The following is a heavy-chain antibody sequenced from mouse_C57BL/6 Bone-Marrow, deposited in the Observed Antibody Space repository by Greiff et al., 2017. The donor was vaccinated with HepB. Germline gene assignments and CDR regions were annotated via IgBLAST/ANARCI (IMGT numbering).Heavy chain of an antibody. J-gene: IGHJ2*01. D-gene: IGHD1-1*01. CDR3: ARSITTVVAGDYFDY. CDR1: GYTFTSYW. V-gene: IGHV1-61*01. CDR2: IYPSDSET. Sequence: QVQLQQSGAELVRPGSSVKLSCKASGYTFTSYWMDWVKQRPGQGLEWIGNIYPSDSETHYNQKFKDKATLTVDKSSSTAYMQLSSLTSEDSAVYYCARSITTVVAGDYFDYWGQGTTLTGSS.